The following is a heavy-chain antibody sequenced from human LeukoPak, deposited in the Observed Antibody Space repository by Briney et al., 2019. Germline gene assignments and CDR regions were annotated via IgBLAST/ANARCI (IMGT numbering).Heavy chain of an antibody. CDR3: ARIDYYDSSGSPNWFDP. Sequence: ASVKVSCKASGYTFTSYDINWVRQATGQGLEWMGWMNPNSGNTGYAQRFQGRVTLTRDISISTAYMELSNLPSEDSAVYYCARIDYYDSSGSPNWFDPWGQGTLVTVSS. CDR1: GYTFTSYD. V-gene: IGHV1-8*03. CDR2: MNPNSGNT. D-gene: IGHD3-22*01. J-gene: IGHJ5*02.